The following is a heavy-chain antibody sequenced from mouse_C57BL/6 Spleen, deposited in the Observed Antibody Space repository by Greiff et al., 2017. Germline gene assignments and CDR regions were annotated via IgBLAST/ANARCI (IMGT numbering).Heavy chain of an antibody. J-gene: IGHJ2*01. V-gene: IGHV14-3*01. CDR1: GFNIKNTY. D-gene: IGHD1-1*01. CDR2: IDPANGNT. Sequence: EVKLQESVAELVRPGASVKLSCTASGFNIKNTYMHWVKQRPEQGLEWIGRIDPANGNTKYAPKFQGKATITADTSSNTAYMQLSSLTSEDTAIYYCALYYYGSSYYFDYWGQGTTLTVSS. CDR3: ALYYYGSSYYFDY.